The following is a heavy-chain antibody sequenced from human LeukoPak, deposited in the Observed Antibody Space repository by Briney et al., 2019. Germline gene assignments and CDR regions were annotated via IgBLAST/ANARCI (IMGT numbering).Heavy chain of an antibody. Sequence: SVKVPCKASGGTFSSYAISWVRQAPGQGLEWMGGIIPIFGTANYAQKFQGRVTITTDESTSTAYMELSSLRSEDTAVYYCARSSIAARPFDYWGQGTLVTVSS. CDR2: IIPIFGTA. CDR1: GGTFSSYA. J-gene: IGHJ4*02. CDR3: ARSSIAARPFDY. V-gene: IGHV1-69*05. D-gene: IGHD6-6*01.